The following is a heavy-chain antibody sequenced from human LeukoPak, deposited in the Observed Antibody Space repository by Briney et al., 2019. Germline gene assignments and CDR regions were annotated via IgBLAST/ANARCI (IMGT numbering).Heavy chain of an antibody. D-gene: IGHD3-22*01. CDR3: ARETYFYDSSGYPHNYFDY. V-gene: IGHV3-48*01. CDR1: GSTISTYT. Sequence: GGSLRLSCAASGSTISTYTMNWVRQVPGKGLEWLSYINSRDGSIDYADSVRGRFTISRDNAKNSLYLQMNSLRAEDTAVYYCARETYFYDSSGYPHNYFDYWGQGNLVTVSS. J-gene: IGHJ4*02. CDR2: INSRDGSI.